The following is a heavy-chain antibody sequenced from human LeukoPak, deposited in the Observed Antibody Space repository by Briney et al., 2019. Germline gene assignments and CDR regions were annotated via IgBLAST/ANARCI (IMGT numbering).Heavy chain of an antibody. CDR3: ARGGSGHDAFDI. J-gene: IGHJ3*02. CDR2: ISYSGNT. CDR1: GGSISFYY. D-gene: IGHD2-15*01. V-gene: IGHV4-59*01. Sequence: PSETLSLTCTVSGGSISFYYWSWLRQPPGKGLEWIGYISYSGNTNYNPSLQSRVTISLDTSKNQFSLKLSSVTAADTAVYYCARGGSGHDAFDIWGQGTMVTVSS.